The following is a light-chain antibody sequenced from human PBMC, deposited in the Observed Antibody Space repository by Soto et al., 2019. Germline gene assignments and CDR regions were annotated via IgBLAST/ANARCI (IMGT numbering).Light chain of an antibody. CDR3: QQYNSYSYT. V-gene: IGKV1-5*03. CDR1: QSISSW. Sequence: DIQMTQSPSTLSASVGDRVTITCRASQSISSWLAWYQQKPGKDPNLLIYKASSLESGVPSRFSGSGSGTEFTLTISILQHDEFATDDCQQYNSYSYTFGQSTKLEI. CDR2: KAS. J-gene: IGKJ2*01.